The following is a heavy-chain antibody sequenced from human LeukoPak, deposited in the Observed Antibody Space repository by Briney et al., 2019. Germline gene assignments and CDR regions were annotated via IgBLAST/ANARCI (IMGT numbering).Heavy chain of an antibody. J-gene: IGHJ4*02. CDR1: GGSISSGDYY. D-gene: IGHD5-18*01. V-gene: IGHV4-39*01. Sequence: SETLSLTCTVSGGSISSGDYYWSWIRQPPGKGLEWIGSIYYSGSTYYNPSLKSRVTISVDTSKNQLSLKLSSVTAADTAVYYCARLTWIQPDYWGQGTLVTVSS. CDR3: ARLTWIQPDY. CDR2: IYYSGST.